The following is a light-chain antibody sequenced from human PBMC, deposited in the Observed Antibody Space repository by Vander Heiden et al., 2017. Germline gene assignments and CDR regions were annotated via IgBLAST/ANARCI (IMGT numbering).Light chain of an antibody. CDR1: SSNIGRNS. CDR3: ATWDDNLNGLYV. CDR2: IDN. Sequence: QSVLTQPPSASGPPGQRVTIPCSGSSSNIGRNSVSWYQRLPVTAPKLLIYIDNKRPSGVPDRFSGSKSGTSAALAISGLQSEDEAVYFCATWDDNLNGLYVFGTGTKVTVL. J-gene: IGLJ1*01. V-gene: IGLV1-44*01.